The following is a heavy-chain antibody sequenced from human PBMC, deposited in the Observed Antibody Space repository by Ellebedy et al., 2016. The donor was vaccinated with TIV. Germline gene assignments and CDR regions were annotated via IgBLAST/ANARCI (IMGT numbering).Heavy chain of an antibody. CDR1: GFTFSDHY. CDR3: GREGYWTVTP. J-gene: IGHJ5*02. D-gene: IGHD2-8*02. V-gene: IGHV3-72*01. Sequence: PGGSLRLSCAASGFTFSDHYMNWVRQAPGKGLEWVGFIRSKTYGGTTEYAASVKGRFTISRDDSKNSVYLQMNSLKTEDTAVYYCGREGYWTVTPWGQGTLVTVSS. CDR2: IRSKTYGGTT.